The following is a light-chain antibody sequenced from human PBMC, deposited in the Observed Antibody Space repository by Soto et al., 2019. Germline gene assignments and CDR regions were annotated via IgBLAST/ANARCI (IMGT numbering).Light chain of an antibody. V-gene: IGKV1-39*01. Sequence: DIQMTQSPSSLSASVGDRVTITCRASQTISTYLNWYQQEPGKAPKLLIYAASSLQSGVQSRFSGSGSWTDFTLTISSLQPEACAAYYCQQSHGIPYTFGQGTKLEIK. CDR1: QTISTY. CDR3: QQSHGIPYT. J-gene: IGKJ2*01. CDR2: AAS.